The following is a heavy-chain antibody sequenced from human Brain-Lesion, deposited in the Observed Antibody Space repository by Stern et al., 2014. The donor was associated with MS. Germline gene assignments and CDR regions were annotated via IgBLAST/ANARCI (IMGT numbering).Heavy chain of an antibody. V-gene: IGHV3-30*18. CDR2: VSYDGSNK. Sequence: VQLEESGGGVVQPGRPLRLSCVASGFTFGSCAMPWVRQAPGKGREWVAGVSYDGSNKYYADSVKGRFTISRDNSQNTLYMQMSSLRPEDTAVYYCAKDRQYLTYFFDHWGQGSLVTVSS. CDR1: GFTFGSCA. D-gene: IGHD2/OR15-2a*01. CDR3: AKDRQYLTYFFDH. J-gene: IGHJ5*02.